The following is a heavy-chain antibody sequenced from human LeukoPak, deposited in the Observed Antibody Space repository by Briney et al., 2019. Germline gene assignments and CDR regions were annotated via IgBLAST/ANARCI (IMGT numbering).Heavy chain of an antibody. D-gene: IGHD3-16*01. Sequence: VASVKVSCKASGGTFSSYAISLVRQAPGQGLEWMGRIIPIFGTANYAQKFQGRVTITTDESTSTAYMELSSLRSEDTAVYYCAWGRMGGGYYFDYWGQGTLVTVSS. V-gene: IGHV1-69*05. CDR1: GGTFSSYA. CDR2: IIPIFGTA. CDR3: AWGRMGGGYYFDY. J-gene: IGHJ4*02.